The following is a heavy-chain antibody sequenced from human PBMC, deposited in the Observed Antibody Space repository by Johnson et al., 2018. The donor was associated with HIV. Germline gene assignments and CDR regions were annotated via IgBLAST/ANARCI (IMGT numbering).Heavy chain of an antibody. J-gene: IGHJ3*02. CDR3: AKKRTTVTTIDACDS. D-gene: IGHD4-17*01. V-gene: IGHV3-30-3*02. CDR2: ISYDGSNK. CDR1: GFTFSSYA. Sequence: QVQLVESGGGVVQPGRSLRLSCAASGFTFSSYAMHWVRQAPGKGLEWVAVISYDGSNKYYEDSVKGRVTISRDNSKNTLYMQMNSLRAEDTAVYYCAKKRTTVTTIDACDSWRQGKMVTVSS.